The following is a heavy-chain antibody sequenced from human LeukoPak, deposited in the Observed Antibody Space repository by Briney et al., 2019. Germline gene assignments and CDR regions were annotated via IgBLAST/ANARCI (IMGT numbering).Heavy chain of an antibody. Sequence: GGSLRLSCAASGFTFSNYGMSWLRQAPGKGLEWVSAITGSGDDAYYADSVHGRFTMSRDNSKSTLYLQMSSLRVEDTAVYYCAKESRGSSPEFWGQGTLVTVSS. D-gene: IGHD1-26*01. V-gene: IGHV3-23*01. CDR2: ITGSGDDA. J-gene: IGHJ1*01. CDR1: GFTFSNYG. CDR3: AKESRGSSPEF.